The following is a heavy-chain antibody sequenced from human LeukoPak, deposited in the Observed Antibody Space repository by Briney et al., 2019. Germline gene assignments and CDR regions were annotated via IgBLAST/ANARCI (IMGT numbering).Heavy chain of an antibody. Sequence: GGSLRLSCAASGFTFSNYGMSWLRQAPGKGLEWVSAITGSGDDAYYADSVHGRFTMSRDNSKSTLYLQMSSLRVEDTAVYYCAKESRGSSPEFWGQGTLVTVSS. D-gene: IGHD1-26*01. V-gene: IGHV3-23*01. CDR2: ITGSGDDA. J-gene: IGHJ1*01. CDR1: GFTFSNYG. CDR3: AKESRGSSPEF.